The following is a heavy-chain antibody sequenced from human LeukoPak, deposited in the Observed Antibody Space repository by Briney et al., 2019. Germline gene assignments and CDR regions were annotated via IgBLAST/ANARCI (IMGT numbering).Heavy chain of an antibody. J-gene: IGHJ4*02. D-gene: IGHD3-9*01. CDR3: ARRNLLTGYYYFDY. CDR1: GGSISTFY. V-gene: IGHV4-59*08. CDR2: VYYTGST. Sequence: SDTLSLTCTVSGGSISTFYWSWMRQPPGTGLEWIGYVYYTGSTTYNPSLKSRVTISVDTSKNQFSLNLSSVTAADTAVYYCARRNLLTGYYYFDYWGQGTLVTVSS.